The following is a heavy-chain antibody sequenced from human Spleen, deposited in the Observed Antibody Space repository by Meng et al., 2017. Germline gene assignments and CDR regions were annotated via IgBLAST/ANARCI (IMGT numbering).Heavy chain of an antibody. Sequence: TPREPLPLSCPSSGPPTLLPTCACHRQPPGKGLDWIGEINHTGSTNYNPSLKSRVTLSVHTSKTQFSLKLSSVTAAHSAVYYSARGPTTMAHDFDYWGQGTLVTVSS. CDR3: ARGPTTMAHDFDY. CDR2: INHTGST. CDR1: GPPTLLPT. D-gene: IGHD4-11*01. J-gene: IGHJ4*02. V-gene: IGHV4-34*01.